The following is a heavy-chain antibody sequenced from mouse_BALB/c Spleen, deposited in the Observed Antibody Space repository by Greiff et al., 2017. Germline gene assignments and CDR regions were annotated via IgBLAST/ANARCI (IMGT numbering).Heavy chain of an antibody. Sequence: EVKLVESGGDLVKPGGSLKLSCAASGFTFSSYGMSWVRQTPDKRLEWVATISSGGSYTYYPDSVKGRFTISRDNAKNTLYLQMSSLKSEDTAMYYCASDSTTVVATEAMDYWGQGTSVTVSS. D-gene: IGHD1-1*01. CDR3: ASDSTTVVATEAMDY. V-gene: IGHV5-6*01. CDR2: ISSGGSYT. CDR1: GFTFSSYG. J-gene: IGHJ4*01.